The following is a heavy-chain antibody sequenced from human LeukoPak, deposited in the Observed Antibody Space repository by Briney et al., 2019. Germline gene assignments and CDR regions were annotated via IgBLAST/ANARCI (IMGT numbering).Heavy chain of an antibody. Sequence: GASVKVSCKASGYTFTGYYMHWVRQAPGQGLEWMGWINTNSGGTNYAQKFRGRVTMTRDTSISTAYMELSRLRSDDTAVYYCARVKALIAAAGEALRWFDPWGQGTLVTVSS. CDR3: ARVKALIAAAGEALRWFDP. D-gene: IGHD6-13*01. V-gene: IGHV1-2*02. CDR1: GYTFTGYY. J-gene: IGHJ5*02. CDR2: INTNSGGT.